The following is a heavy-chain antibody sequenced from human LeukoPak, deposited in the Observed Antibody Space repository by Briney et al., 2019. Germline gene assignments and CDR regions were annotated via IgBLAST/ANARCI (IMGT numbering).Heavy chain of an antibody. CDR3: ARGEGVVVVPAAMGQSRIAAAGPFDY. J-gene: IGHJ4*02. V-gene: IGHV1-69*05. Sequence: SVKVSCKASVGTFSSYAISWVRQAPGQGLEWMGRIIPIFGTANYAQKFQGRVTITTDESTSTAYMELSSLRSEDTAVYYCARGEGVVVVPAAMGQSRIAAAGPFDYWGQGTLVTVSS. CDR2: IIPIFGTA. D-gene: IGHD2-2*01. CDR1: VGTFSSYA.